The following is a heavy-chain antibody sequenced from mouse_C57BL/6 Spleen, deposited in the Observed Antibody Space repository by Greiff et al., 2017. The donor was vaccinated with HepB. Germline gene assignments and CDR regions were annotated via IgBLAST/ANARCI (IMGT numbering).Heavy chain of an antibody. CDR2: IDPSDSET. V-gene: IGHV1-52*01. Sequence: QVQLQQPGAELVRPGSSVKLSCKASGYTFTSYWMHWVKQRPIQGLEWIGNIDPSDSETHYNQKFKDKATLTVDKSSSTAYMQLSSLTSEDSAVYYCARSLTTVDLWYFDVWGTGTTVTVSS. CDR3: ARSLTTVDLWYFDV. J-gene: IGHJ1*03. CDR1: GYTFTSYW. D-gene: IGHD1-1*01.